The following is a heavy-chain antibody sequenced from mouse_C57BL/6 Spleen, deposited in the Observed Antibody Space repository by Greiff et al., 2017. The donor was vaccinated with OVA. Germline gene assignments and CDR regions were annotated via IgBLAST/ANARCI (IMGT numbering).Heavy chain of an antibody. CDR3: AREGLLLAY. V-gene: IGHV5-17*01. D-gene: IGHD2-3*01. Sequence: EVKLVESGGGLVKPGGSLKLSCAASGFTFSDSGMHWVRQAPEKGLEWVAYISSGSSTIYYADTVKGRFTLSRDNAKNTLFLQMTSLRSEDTAMYYCAREGLLLAYWGQGTLVTVSA. CDR2: ISSGSSTI. J-gene: IGHJ3*01. CDR1: GFTFSDSG.